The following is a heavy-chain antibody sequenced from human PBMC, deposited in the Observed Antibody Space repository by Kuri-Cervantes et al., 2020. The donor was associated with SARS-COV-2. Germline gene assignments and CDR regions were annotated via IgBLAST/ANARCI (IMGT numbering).Heavy chain of an antibody. V-gene: IGHV1-8*03. CDR1: GGTFSSYA. CDR2: MNPNSGNT. Sequence: ASVKVSCKASGGTFSSYAISWVRQAPGQGLEWMGWMNPNSGNTGYAQKFQGRVTITRNTSISTAYMELSSLRSDDTAVYYCARPPADYYYMDVWGKGTTVTVSS. J-gene: IGHJ6*03. CDR3: ARPPADYYYMDV.